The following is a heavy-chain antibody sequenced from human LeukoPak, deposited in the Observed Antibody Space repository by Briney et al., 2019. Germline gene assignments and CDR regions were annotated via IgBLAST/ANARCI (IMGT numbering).Heavy chain of an antibody. D-gene: IGHD5-12*01. Sequence: ASVKVSCKASGYTFSTYGVIWVRQAPGQGLEWMGWISAYNGNTNYAQNFQGRVTMTTDTSTSTAYMELRSLRFDDTAMYYCARDGGHSAYDFLYFDIWGQGTLVTVSS. CDR2: ISAYNGNT. J-gene: IGHJ4*02. CDR3: ARDGGHSAYDFLYFDI. CDR1: GYTFSTYG. V-gene: IGHV1-18*01.